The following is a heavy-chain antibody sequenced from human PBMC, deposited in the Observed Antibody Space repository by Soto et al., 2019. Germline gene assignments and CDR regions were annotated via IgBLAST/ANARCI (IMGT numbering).Heavy chain of an antibody. D-gene: IGHD6-13*01. CDR2: ISSSSSYT. J-gene: IGHJ4*02. V-gene: IGHV3-11*06. CDR1: GFTFSDYY. Sequence: SGFTFSDYYMSWIRQAPGKGLEWVSYISSSSSYTNYADSVKGRFTISRDNSKNTLYLQMNSLRAEDTAVYYCASTSSSWYGGIDYWGQGTLVTVSS. CDR3: ASTSSSWYGGIDY.